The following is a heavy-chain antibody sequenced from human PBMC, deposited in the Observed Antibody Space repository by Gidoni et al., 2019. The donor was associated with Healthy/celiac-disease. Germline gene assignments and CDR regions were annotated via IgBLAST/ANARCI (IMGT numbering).Heavy chain of an antibody. CDR2: MSVSGGST. CDR3: AKNSAIVVVITTFDY. V-gene: IGHV3-23*01. Sequence: EVQLLESGGGLVQPGGSLRLSCAASGFTFSSYAMSWVRQAPGKGLECVSAMSVSGGSTYYADSVKGRFTISRDNSKNTLYLQMNSLRAEDTAVYYCAKNSAIVVVITTFDYWGQGTLVTVSS. J-gene: IGHJ4*02. CDR1: GFTFSSYA. D-gene: IGHD3-22*01.